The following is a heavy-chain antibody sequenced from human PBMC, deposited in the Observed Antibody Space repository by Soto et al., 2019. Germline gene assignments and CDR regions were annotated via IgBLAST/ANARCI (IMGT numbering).Heavy chain of an antibody. CDR1: GFTFSSYW. CDR3: ARAGVSSYYYYMDV. Sequence: GGSLRLSCAASGFTFSSYWMSWVRQAPGKGLEWVANIKQDGSEKYYVDSVKGRFTISRDNAKNSLYLQMNSLRAEDTAVYYCARAGVSSYYYYMDVWGKGTTVTVSS. V-gene: IGHV3-7*01. J-gene: IGHJ6*03. CDR2: IKQDGSEK. D-gene: IGHD2-8*01.